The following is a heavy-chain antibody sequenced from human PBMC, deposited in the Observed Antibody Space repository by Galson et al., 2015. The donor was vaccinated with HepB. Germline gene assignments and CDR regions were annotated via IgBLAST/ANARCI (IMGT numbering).Heavy chain of an antibody. D-gene: IGHD2-15*01. CDR2: ISAYNGNT. V-gene: IGHV1-18*04. CDR1: GYTFTSYG. Sequence: SVKVSCKASGYTFTSYGISWVRQAPGQGLEWMGWISAYNGNTNYAQKLQGRVTMTTDTSTSTAYMELRSLRSDDTAVYYCARGEEGGRGWWEELKAGAFDIWGQGTMVTVSS. CDR3: ARGEEGGRGWWEELKAGAFDI. J-gene: IGHJ3*02.